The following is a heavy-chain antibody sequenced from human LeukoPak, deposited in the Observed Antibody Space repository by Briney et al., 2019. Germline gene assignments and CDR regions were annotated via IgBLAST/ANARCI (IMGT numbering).Heavy chain of an antibody. CDR1: GYTFTSYG. J-gene: IGHJ6*03. D-gene: IGHD1-1*01. V-gene: IGHV1-18*01. Sequence: ASVKVSCKASGYTFTSYGISWVRQAPGQGLEWMGWISAYNGNTNYAQKLQGRVTMTTDTSTSTAYMELRSLRSDDTAVYYCARDGTPVYYYYYYMDVWGKGTTVTVSS. CDR3: ARDGTPVYYYYYYMDV. CDR2: ISAYNGNT.